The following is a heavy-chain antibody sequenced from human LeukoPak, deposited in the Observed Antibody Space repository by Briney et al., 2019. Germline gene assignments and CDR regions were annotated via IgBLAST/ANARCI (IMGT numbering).Heavy chain of an antibody. J-gene: IGHJ6*02. D-gene: IGHD1-14*01. V-gene: IGHV4-31*03. CDR3: AREPGRPDTPYYYGMDV. CDR1: GGSISSGGYY. CDR2: IYYSGST. Sequence: SETLSLTCTVSGGSISSGGYYWSWIRQHPGKGLEWIGYIYYSGSTYYNPSLKSRVTISVDTSKNQSSLKLSSVTAADTAVCYCAREPGRPDTPYYYGMDVWGQGTTVTVSS.